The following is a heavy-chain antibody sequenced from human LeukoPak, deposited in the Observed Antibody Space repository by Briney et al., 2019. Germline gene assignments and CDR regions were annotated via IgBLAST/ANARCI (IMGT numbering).Heavy chain of an antibody. D-gene: IGHD6-13*01. CDR3: ARRQGGQLVRYYYYGMDV. CDR2: IYHSGST. V-gene: IGHV4-30-2*01. CDR1: GGSISSGGYS. Sequence: SETLSLTCAVSGGSISSGGYSWSWIRQPPGKGLEWIGYIYHSGSTYYNPSLKSRVTISVDTSKNQFSLKLSSVTAADTAVYYCARRQGGQLVRYYYYGMDVWGQGTTVTVSS. J-gene: IGHJ6*02.